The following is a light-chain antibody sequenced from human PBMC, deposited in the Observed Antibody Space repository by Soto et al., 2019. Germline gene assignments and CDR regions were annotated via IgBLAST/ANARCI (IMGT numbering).Light chain of an antibody. CDR2: LNSDGSH. Sequence: QSVLTQSPSASASLGASVKLTSTLSSGHSSYAIAWHQQQPEKGPRYLMKLNSDGSHSKGDGIPDRFSGSSSGAERYLTISSLQSEDEADYYCQTWGTGPWVFGGGTKVTVL. CDR3: QTWGTGPWV. CDR1: SGHSSYA. V-gene: IGLV4-69*01. J-gene: IGLJ3*02.